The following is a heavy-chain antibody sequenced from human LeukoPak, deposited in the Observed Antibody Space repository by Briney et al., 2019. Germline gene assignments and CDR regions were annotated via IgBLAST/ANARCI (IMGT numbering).Heavy chain of an antibody. V-gene: IGHV3-9*01. J-gene: IGHJ4*02. CDR3: AKDSGYDLSVHFDY. CDR2: ISWNSGSI. CDR1: GFTFDDYA. Sequence: GRSLRLSCAASGFTFDDYAMHWVRQAPGKGLEWVSGISWNSGSIGYADSVKGRFTISRDNAKNSLYLQMNSLRAEDTALYYYAKDSGYDLSVHFDYWGQGTLVTVSS. D-gene: IGHD5-12*01.